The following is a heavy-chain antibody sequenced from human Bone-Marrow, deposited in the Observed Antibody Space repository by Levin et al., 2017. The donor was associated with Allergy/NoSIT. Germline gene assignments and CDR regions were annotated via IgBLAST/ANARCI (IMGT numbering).Heavy chain of an antibody. J-gene: IGHJ4*02. V-gene: IGHV3-23*01. CDR3: AKDREEAYYDSTGSLDS. CDR1: GFTFRTYN. D-gene: IGHD3-22*01. CDR2: ISSSGGTT. Sequence: SCAASGFTFRTYNINWVRQAPGKGLEWVSLISSSGGTTYYADSVKGRFTISRDNSKNTLYLQMNSLRAEDTAVYYCAKDREEAYYDSTGSLDSWGQGTLVTVSS.